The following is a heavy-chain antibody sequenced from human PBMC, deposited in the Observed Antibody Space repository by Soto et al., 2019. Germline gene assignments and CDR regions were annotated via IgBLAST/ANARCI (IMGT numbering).Heavy chain of an antibody. CDR3: ARVPAAFYGMDV. Sequence: QVQLVQSGAEVKKPGASVKVSCKASGYTFTGYYMHWVRQAPGQGLEWMGWINPNSGGTNYTQKFQGWVTMTRDTYSSTAYLELTRLSSDAAAEYYCARVPAAFYGMDVWGQGPMVTVAS. D-gene: IGHD2-2*01. V-gene: IGHV1-2*04. J-gene: IGHJ6*02. CDR1: GYTFTGYY. CDR2: INPNSGGT.